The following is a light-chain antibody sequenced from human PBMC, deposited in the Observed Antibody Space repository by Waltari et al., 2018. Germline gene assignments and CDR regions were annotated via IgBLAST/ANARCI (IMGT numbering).Light chain of an antibody. CDR3: MQATHWPLT. Sequence: DVVMTQSPLSLPVTLGQSASISCRSSQSILHIDGKTYLNWFQQRPGQSPRRLIYKSSNRASGVPDRFSGSGSGTDFTLQISRVEAEDVGVYYCMQATHWPLTFGQGTKVEIK. V-gene: IGKV2-30*02. CDR2: KSS. CDR1: QSILHIDGKTY. J-gene: IGKJ1*01.